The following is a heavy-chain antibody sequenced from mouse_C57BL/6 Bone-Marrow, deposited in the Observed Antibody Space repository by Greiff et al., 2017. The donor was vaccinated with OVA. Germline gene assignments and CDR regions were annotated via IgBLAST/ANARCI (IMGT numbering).Heavy chain of an antibody. CDR1: GYTFTSYT. Sequence: QVQLQQSGAELVRPGASVKMSCKASGYTFTSYTMHWVKQRPGQGLEWIGYINPSSGYTKYNQKFKDKATLTADKSSSTAYMQLSSLTSEDSAVYDCARKGSRYIDVSGTGTADTVSS. D-gene: IGHD1-1*02. J-gene: IGHJ1*03. CDR3: ARKGSRYIDV. V-gene: IGHV1-4*01. CDR2: INPSSGYT.